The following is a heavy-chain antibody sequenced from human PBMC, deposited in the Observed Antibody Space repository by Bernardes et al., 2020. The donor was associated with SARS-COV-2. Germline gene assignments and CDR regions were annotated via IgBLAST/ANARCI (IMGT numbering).Heavy chain of an antibody. CDR2: IYSSGSS. J-gene: IGHJ4*02. CDR3: ARDRGEVQTLFGVVTGPQYFDF. Sequence: SETLSLTCTVSGGSISSSNYYWGWIRQAPGKGLEWIGSIYSSGSSYYSPSLQSRVTESVDTSKNQFSLDLRSVTAADTAVYFCARDRGEVQTLFGVVTGPQYFDFWGQGTLVTVSS. D-gene: IGHD3-3*01. CDR1: GGSISSSNYY. V-gene: IGHV4-39*07.